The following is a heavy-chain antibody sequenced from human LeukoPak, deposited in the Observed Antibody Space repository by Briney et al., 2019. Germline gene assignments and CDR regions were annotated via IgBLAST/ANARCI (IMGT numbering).Heavy chain of an antibody. J-gene: IGHJ5*02. CDR2: ISAYNGNT. D-gene: IGHD1-7*01. Sequence: ASVKVSCKASGYTFTSYGISWVRQAPGQGLEWMGWISAYNGNTNYAQKLQGRVTMTTDTSTSTAYMELRSLRSDDTAVYYCARDRPGVYNWNYVDWFDPWGQGTLVTVSS. CDR3: ARDRPGVYNWNYVDWFDP. CDR1: GYTFTSYG. V-gene: IGHV1-18*01.